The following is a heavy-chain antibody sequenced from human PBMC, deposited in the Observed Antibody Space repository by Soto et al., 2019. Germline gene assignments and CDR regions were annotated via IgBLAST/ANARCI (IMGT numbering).Heavy chain of an antibody. J-gene: IGHJ4*02. CDR2: INHSGST. V-gene: IGHV4-34*01. Sequence: SETLSLTCAVYGGSFSGYYWSWFRQPPGKGLEWIGEINHSGSTNYNPSLKSRVTISVDTSKNQFSLKLSSVTAADTAVYYCARVTSGRYYRPRGHFDCWGQGTLVTVSS. CDR3: ARVTSGRYYRPRGHFDC. D-gene: IGHD1-26*01. CDR1: GGSFSGYY.